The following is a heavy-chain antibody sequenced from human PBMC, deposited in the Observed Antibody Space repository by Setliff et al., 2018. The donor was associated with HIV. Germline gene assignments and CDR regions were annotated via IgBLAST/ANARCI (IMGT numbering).Heavy chain of an antibody. J-gene: IGHJ4*02. Sequence: PGGSLRLSCAASGFTFSGYSMNWVRQAPGKGLEWVSIITAGGTTYYADSVKGRFTISRDNSKSTLYLQMNSLRAEDTAVYYCAKDRGSGYYSPSDHWGQGTLVTVSS. CDR1: GFTFSGYS. CDR2: ITAGGTT. CDR3: AKDRGSGYYSPSDH. D-gene: IGHD3-22*01. V-gene: IGHV3-23*01.